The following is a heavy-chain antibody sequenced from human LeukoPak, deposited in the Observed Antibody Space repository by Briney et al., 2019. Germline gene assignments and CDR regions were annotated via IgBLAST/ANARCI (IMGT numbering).Heavy chain of an antibody. CDR3: AKIPHSDYYDSSGYSEDY. CDR1: GFTFSSYS. CDR2: ISSSSSYI. J-gene: IGHJ4*02. D-gene: IGHD3-22*01. Sequence: GGSLRLSCAASGFTFSSYSMNWVRQAPGKGLEWVSSISSSSSYIYYADSVKGRFTISRDNAKNSLYLQMNSLRAEDTAVYYCAKIPHSDYYDSSGYSEDYWGQGTLVTVSS. V-gene: IGHV3-21*04.